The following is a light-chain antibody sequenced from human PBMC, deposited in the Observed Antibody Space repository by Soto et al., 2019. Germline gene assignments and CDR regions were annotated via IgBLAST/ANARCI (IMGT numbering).Light chain of an antibody. CDR2: DVT. V-gene: IGLV2-11*01. J-gene: IGLJ3*02. CDR1: TGDVGAYNW. Sequence: QSVLTKPRSVSGSPGQSVTISCAGTTGDVGAYNWVSWYQQHPGKVPKLIIYDVTRRPSGVPDRFSGSKSGNTASLTISGLQAADEADDYCCSYAGSYTLVFGGGTKLTVL. CDR3: CSYAGSYTLV.